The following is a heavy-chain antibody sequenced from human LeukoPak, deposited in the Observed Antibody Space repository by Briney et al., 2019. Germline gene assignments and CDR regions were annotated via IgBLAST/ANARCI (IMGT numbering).Heavy chain of an antibody. D-gene: IGHD4-17*01. V-gene: IGHV4-39*07. Sequence: SETLSLTCTVSGGSISSSSYYWGWIRQPPGKGLELIGSIYYSGSTNYNPSLKSRVTISVDTSKNQFSLKLNSVTAADTAVYYCATLGTTVTNPFDYWGQGTLVIVSS. J-gene: IGHJ4*02. CDR3: ATLGTTVTNPFDY. CDR1: GGSISSSSYY. CDR2: IYYSGST.